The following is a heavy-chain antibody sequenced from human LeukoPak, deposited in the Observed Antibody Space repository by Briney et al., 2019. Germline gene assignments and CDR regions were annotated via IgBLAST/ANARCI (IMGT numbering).Heavy chain of an antibody. CDR3: ARDLKQQLAPYYYYMDV. CDR2: TYYRSKWYN. V-gene: IGHV6-1*01. J-gene: IGHJ6*03. D-gene: IGHD6-13*01. CDR1: GDSVSSNSAA. Sequence: PSQTLSLTCAISGDSVSSNSAAWNWIRQSPSRGLEWLGRTYYRSKWYNDYAVSVKSRITINPDTSKNQFSLQLNSVTPEDTAVYYCARDLKQQLAPYYYYMDVWGKGTTVTVSS.